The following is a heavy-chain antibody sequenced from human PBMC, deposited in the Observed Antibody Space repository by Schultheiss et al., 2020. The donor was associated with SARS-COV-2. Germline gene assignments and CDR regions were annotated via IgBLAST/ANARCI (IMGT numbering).Heavy chain of an antibody. CDR1: GFTFSSYA. J-gene: IGHJ6*02. D-gene: IGHD6-19*01. Sequence: GGPLRLSCAASGFTFSSYAMSWVRQAPGKGLEWVSAISGSGGSTYYADSVKGRFTISRDNSKNTLYLQMNRLRAEDTAVYYCARVSVAGFEATLYYYYGMDVWGQGTTVTVSS. CDR2: ISGSGGST. CDR3: ARVSVAGFEATLYYYYGMDV. V-gene: IGHV3-23*01.